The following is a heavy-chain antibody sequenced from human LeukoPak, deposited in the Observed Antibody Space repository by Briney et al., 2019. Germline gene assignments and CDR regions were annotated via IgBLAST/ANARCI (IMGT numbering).Heavy chain of an antibody. CDR3: ARSRTSRFISSALDV. CDR2: IYTSGST. J-gene: IGHJ6*04. D-gene: IGHD3-10*01. CDR1: GGSISSGSYY. Sequence: SETLSLTCTVSGGSISSGSYYWSWIRQPAGKGLEWIGRIYTSGSTNYNPSLKSRVTISVDTSKNQFSLRLSSVTAADTAVYYCARSRTSRFISSALDVWGKGTTVTVSS. V-gene: IGHV4-61*02.